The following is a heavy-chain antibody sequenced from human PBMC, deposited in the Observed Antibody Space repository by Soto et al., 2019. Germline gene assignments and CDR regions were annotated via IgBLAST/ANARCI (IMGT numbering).Heavy chain of an antibody. D-gene: IGHD5-12*01. V-gene: IGHV4-39*01. CDR3: ARRAESGYNRNSFDY. Sequence: SETLSLTCTVSGGSISSSSYYWGWIRQPPGKGLEWIGSIYYSGSTYYNPSLKSRVTISVDTSKNQFSLKLSSVTAADTAVYYCARRAESGYNRNSFDYWGQGTLVTVSS. CDR1: GGSISSSSYY. CDR2: IYYSGST. J-gene: IGHJ4*02.